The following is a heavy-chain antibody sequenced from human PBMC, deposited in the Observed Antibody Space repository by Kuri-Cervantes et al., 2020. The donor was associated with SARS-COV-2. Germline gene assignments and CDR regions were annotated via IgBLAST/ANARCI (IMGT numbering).Heavy chain of an antibody. D-gene: IGHD6-13*01. CDR2: IYHSGST. J-gene: IGHJ4*02. CDR1: GYSISSGYY. V-gene: IGHV4-38-2*02. CDR3: ARVGRAGPFDY. Sequence: GSLRLSCTVSGYSISSGYYWGWIRQPPGKGLEWIGSIYHSGSTYYNPSLKSRVTISVDTSKNQFSLKLSSVTAADTAVYYCARVGRAGPFDYWGQGTLVTDSS.